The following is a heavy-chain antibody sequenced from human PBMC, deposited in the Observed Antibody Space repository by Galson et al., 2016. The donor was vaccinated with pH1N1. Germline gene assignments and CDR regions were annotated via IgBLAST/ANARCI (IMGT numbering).Heavy chain of an antibody. CDR3: ARNDDYYRSGSYDY. Sequence: SVKVSCKASGGIFRSNAITWVRQAPGQGLEWMGKIIAIFGTPNYAQKFQGRVTITADESTSTVFLELTSLRSEDTAVYYCARNDDYYRSGSYDYWGQGTLLTVSS. CDR1: GGIFRSNA. V-gene: IGHV1-69*13. CDR2: IIAIFGTP. D-gene: IGHD3-10*01. J-gene: IGHJ4*02.